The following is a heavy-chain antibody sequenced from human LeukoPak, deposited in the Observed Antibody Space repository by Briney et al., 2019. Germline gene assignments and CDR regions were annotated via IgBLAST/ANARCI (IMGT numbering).Heavy chain of an antibody. D-gene: IGHD5-12*01. V-gene: IGHV3-33*01. Sequence: RGSLRLSCAASGFLSSDFGIHWVRQTPGKGLEWLSLISYDGENKFYADSVRGRFSISRDSSKNTVYLQMENLRVEDTAVYYCARGGSGYLIFDALHVWGQGTMVAVSS. CDR3: ARGGSGYLIFDALHV. CDR2: ISYDGENK. CDR1: GFLSSDFG. J-gene: IGHJ3*01.